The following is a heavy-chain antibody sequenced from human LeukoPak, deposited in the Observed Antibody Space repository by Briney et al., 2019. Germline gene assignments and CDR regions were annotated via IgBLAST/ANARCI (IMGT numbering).Heavy chain of an antibody. CDR2: IYYSGST. Sequence: KPSETLSLTCTVSGGSISSYHWSWIRQPPGKGLEWIGHIYYSGSTNYNPSLKSRVTISVDTSKNQFSLKLSSVTAADTAVYYCARLYSSGWYVIDYWGQGTLVTVSS. V-gene: IGHV4-59*01. CDR3: ARLYSSGWYVIDY. J-gene: IGHJ4*02. D-gene: IGHD6-19*01. CDR1: GGSISSYH.